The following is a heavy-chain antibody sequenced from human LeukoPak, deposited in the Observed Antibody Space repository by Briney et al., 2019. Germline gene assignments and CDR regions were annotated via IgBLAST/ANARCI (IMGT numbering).Heavy chain of an antibody. Sequence: GGSLGLSCAASGFTFSSYAMSWVRQAPGKGLEWVSAISGSGGSTYYADSVKGRFTISRDNSKNTLYLQMNSLRAEDTAVYYCAKGGYSGYDLSLPFDYWGQGTLVTVSS. D-gene: IGHD5-12*01. CDR2: ISGSGGST. CDR3: AKGGYSGYDLSLPFDY. CDR1: GFTFSSYA. J-gene: IGHJ4*02. V-gene: IGHV3-23*01.